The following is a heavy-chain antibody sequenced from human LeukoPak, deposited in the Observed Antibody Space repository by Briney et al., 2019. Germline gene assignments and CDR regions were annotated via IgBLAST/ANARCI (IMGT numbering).Heavy chain of an antibody. D-gene: IGHD6-6*01. V-gene: IGHV3-23*01. J-gene: IGHJ4*02. Sequence: GGSLRLSCAASGFNFSSHATSWARQAPGKGLEWVSAISASGGTTYYADSVKGRFTISRDNSKNTLYLEMNSLRAEDTAIYYCAKGYSSSSSFDYWGQGTLVTVSS. CDR2: ISASGGTT. CDR3: AKGYSSSSSFDY. CDR1: GFNFSSHA.